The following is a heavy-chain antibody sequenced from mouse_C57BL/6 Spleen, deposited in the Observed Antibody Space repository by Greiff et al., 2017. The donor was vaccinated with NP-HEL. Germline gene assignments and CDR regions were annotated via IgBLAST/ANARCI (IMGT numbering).Heavy chain of an antibody. J-gene: IGHJ4*01. D-gene: IGHD1-1*01. CDR3: ARWGLHYGSSYAMDY. CDR2: IYPGDGDT. V-gene: IGHV1-82*01. CDR1: GYAFSSSW. Sequence: VQLQQSGPELVKPGASVKISCKASGYAFSSSWMNWVKQRPGKGLEWIGRIYPGDGDTNYNGKFKGKATLTADKSSSTAYMQLSSLTSEDSAVYFCARWGLHYGSSYAMDYWGQGTSVTVSS.